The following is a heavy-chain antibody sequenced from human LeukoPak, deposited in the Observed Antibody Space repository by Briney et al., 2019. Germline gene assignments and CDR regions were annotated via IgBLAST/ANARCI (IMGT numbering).Heavy chain of an antibody. D-gene: IGHD6-13*01. J-gene: IGHJ4*02. V-gene: IGHV3-74*01. Sequence: GGSVRLSCAASGFTFSSYRMHWVRQAPGRGLVWVSRIHSDGSTTNYADSVKGRFTISRDNAQNTPYLQLNRLRADDTTVYYCGREYSDSRYFDYCGQGTLVTVSS. CDR1: GFTFSSYR. CDR2: IHSDGSTT. CDR3: GREYSDSRYFDY.